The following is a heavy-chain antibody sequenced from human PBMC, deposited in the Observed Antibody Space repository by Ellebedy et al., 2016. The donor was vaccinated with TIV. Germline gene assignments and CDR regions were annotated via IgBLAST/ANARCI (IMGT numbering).Heavy chain of an antibody. CDR2: IYYSGTT. CDR1: GGSISSGGYY. V-gene: IGHV4-31*03. J-gene: IGHJ4*02. CDR3: ARYSVSYFDY. Sequence: SETLSLTCTVSGGSISSGGYYWTWIRQHPGKGLEWIGYIYYSGTTYYNPSLRSRVTISVDTSKNQFSLELSSVTAADTAVYNCARYSVSYFDYWGQGTLVTVSS. D-gene: IGHD2-21*01.